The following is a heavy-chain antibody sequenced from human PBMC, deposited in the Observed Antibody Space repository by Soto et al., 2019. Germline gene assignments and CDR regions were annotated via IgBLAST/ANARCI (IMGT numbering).Heavy chain of an antibody. J-gene: IGHJ6*02. CDR3: TTEDSVMVRGVITPDDYYYGMDV. Sequence: GGSLRLSCAASGFTVSNGWMSWVRQAPGKGLEWVGGIKSKTDGGTTDYAAPGKGRFTITRKDSKKKQYMKMNSLKTEDTAVYYCTTEDSVMVRGVITPDDYYYGMDVWGQGTTVTVSS. CDR1: GFTVSNGW. D-gene: IGHD3-10*01. CDR2: IKSKTDGGTT. V-gene: IGHV3-15*01.